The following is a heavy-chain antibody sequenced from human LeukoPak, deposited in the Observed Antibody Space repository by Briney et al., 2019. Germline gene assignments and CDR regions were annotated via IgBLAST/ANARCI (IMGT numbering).Heavy chain of an antibody. CDR3: ARDPFGTN. D-gene: IGHD2-2*01. Sequence: GGSLRLSCTASAFTFSNYSMNWVRQAPGRGLEWVSSISSSGRYIYYADSVKGRFTISRDNAKNSLYLQMNSLRAEDTAVYYCARDPFGTNWGQGTLVTVSS. CDR1: AFTFSNYS. CDR2: ISSSGRYI. J-gene: IGHJ4*02. V-gene: IGHV3-21*01.